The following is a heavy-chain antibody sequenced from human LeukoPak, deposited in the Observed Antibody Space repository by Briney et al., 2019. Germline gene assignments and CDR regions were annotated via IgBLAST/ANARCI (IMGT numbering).Heavy chain of an antibody. Sequence: SETLSLTCTVSGGSISSSSYYWGWIRQPPGKGLEWIGYIYHSGSTYYNPSLKSRVTISVDRSKNQFSLKLSSVTAADTAVYYCARDIDAFDIWGQGTMVTVSS. CDR2: IYHSGST. J-gene: IGHJ3*02. CDR3: ARDIDAFDI. CDR1: GGSISSSSYY. V-gene: IGHV4-39*07.